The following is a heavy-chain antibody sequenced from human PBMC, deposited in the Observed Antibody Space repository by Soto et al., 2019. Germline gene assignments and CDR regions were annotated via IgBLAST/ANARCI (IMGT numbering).Heavy chain of an antibody. CDR2: ITGIDGRT. Sequence: GGSLRLSCAASGFTFSTYAMSWVRQAPGKGLEWVSSITGIDGRTYYADSVKGRFTISRDNPKNTLYLQMNNLRAEDTAMFYCAKDRGPYCSGGICYPPSWFDPWGQGTQVTVSS. CDR1: GFTFSTYA. J-gene: IGHJ5*02. D-gene: IGHD2-15*01. V-gene: IGHV3-23*01. CDR3: AKDRGPYCSGGICYPPSWFDP.